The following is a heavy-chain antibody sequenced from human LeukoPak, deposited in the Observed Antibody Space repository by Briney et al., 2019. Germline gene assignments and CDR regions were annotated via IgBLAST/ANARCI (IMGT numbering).Heavy chain of an antibody. CDR2: INHSGST. Sequence: SETLSLTCAVYGGSFSGYYWSWIRQPPGKGLEWIGEINHSGSTNYNPSLKSRVTISVDTSKNQFSLKLSSVTAADTAVYYCARAYSSSWYEDWGQGTLVTVSS. CDR1: GGSFSGYY. J-gene: IGHJ4*02. D-gene: IGHD6-13*01. CDR3: ARAYSSSWYED. V-gene: IGHV4-34*01.